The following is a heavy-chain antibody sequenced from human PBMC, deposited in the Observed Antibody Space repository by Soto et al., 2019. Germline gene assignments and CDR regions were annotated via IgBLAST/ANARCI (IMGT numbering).Heavy chain of an antibody. J-gene: IGHJ6*02. V-gene: IGHV4-39*01. CDR2: IYYSGST. Sequence: SETLSLTCTVSGGSISSSSYYWGWIRQPPGKGLEWIGSIYYSGSTYYNPSLKSRVTISVDTSKNQFSLKLSSVTAADTAVYYCASQGAGYSSSWHGVGMDVWGQGTTVTVFS. D-gene: IGHD6-13*01. CDR3: ASQGAGYSSSWHGVGMDV. CDR1: GGSISSSSYY.